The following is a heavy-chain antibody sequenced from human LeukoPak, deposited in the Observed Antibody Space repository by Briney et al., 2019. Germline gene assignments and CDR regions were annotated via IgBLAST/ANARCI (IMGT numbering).Heavy chain of an antibody. CDR2: SYHSGST. CDR1: GDSISSNKW. Sequence: SETLSLTCAVSGDSISSNKWWSWVRQPPGKGLEWIGESYHSGSTNYNSSLKSRVTISIDKSKNQFSLKLNSVTPADTAIYYCAKVGYFDWLPYGRYFDYWGQGTLVTVSS. CDR3: AKVGYFDWLPYGRYFDY. D-gene: IGHD3-9*01. V-gene: IGHV4-4*02. J-gene: IGHJ4*02.